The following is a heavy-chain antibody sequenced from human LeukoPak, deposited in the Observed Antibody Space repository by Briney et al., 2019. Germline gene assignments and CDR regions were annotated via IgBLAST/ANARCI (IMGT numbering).Heavy chain of an antibody. D-gene: IGHD3-3*01. CDR3: ARRITIFGVVIRYYYYGMDV. CDR1: GGSFSGYY. J-gene: IGHJ6*02. CDR2: INHSGST. V-gene: IGHV4-34*01. Sequence: SETLSLTYAVYGGSFSGYYWSWIRQPPGKGLEWIGEINHSGSTNYNPSLKSRATISVDTSKNQFSLKLSSVTAADTAVYYCARRITIFGVVIRYYYYGMDVWGQGTTVTVSS.